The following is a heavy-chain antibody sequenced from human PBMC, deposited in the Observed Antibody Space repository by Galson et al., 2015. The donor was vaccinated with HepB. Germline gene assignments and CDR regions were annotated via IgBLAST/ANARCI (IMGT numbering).Heavy chain of an antibody. CDR2: ISSSSSTI. CDR3: ARDSGSYYGGLCFDY. D-gene: IGHD1-26*01. J-gene: IGHJ4*02. Sequence: SLRLSCAASGFTFSSYSMNWVRQAPGKGLEWVSYISSSSSTIYYADSVKGRFTISRDNAKNSLYLQMNSLRDEDTAVYYCARDSGSYYGGLCFDYWGQGTLVTVSS. V-gene: IGHV3-48*02. CDR1: GFTFSSYS.